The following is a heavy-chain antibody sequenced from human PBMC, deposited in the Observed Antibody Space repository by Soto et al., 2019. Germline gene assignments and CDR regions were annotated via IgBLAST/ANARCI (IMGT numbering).Heavy chain of an antibody. CDR2: ISGDGSRT. Sequence: VQLVESGGGLVQPGGSLRLSCATSGFTFTNYWTHWVRQAPGEGLVWVSRISGDGSRTNYADSVKGRFTISRDNAKTSLYLQMNSLRADDTAVYYCARGAGGAYYLDYWGQGTLVTVSS. J-gene: IGHJ4*02. CDR1: GFTFTNYW. CDR3: ARGAGGAYYLDY. V-gene: IGHV3-74*01. D-gene: IGHD3-10*01.